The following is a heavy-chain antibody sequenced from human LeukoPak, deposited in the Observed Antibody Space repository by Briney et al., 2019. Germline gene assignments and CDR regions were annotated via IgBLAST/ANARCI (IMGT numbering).Heavy chain of an antibody. CDR2: MNPNSGNT. D-gene: IGHD3-10*01. CDR1: GYTFTSYD. V-gene: IGHV1-8*01. Sequence: ASVKLSCKASGYTFTSYDINWVRQATGQGLEWMGWMNPNSGNTGYAQKFQLRVTMTRNTSISTAYMELSSLRSEDTAVYYCARGPPRYYYGSGSFYGMDVWGQGTTVTVSS. CDR3: ARGPPRYYYGSGSFYGMDV. J-gene: IGHJ6*02.